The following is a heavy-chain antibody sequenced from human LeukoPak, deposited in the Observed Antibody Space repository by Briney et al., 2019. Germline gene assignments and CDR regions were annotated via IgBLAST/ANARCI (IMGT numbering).Heavy chain of an antibody. CDR3: ARHRSPHSSGGSCCYGMDV. V-gene: IGHV5-51*01. CDR1: GYSLTSYW. Sequence: GESLKISCKGTGYSLTSYWIGWVRQMPGKGLEWMGIIYPGDSDTRYSPSFQGQVTISADKSISTAYLQWSSLKASDTAMYYCARHRSPHSSGGSCCYGMDVWGQGTTVTVSS. CDR2: IYPGDSDT. D-gene: IGHD2-15*01. J-gene: IGHJ6*02.